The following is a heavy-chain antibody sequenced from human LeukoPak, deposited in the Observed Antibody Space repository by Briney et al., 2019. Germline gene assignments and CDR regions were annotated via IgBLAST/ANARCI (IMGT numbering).Heavy chain of an antibody. J-gene: IGHJ6*02. CDR3: AIRSDGPRAYYYYGMDV. V-gene: IGHV1-2*04. D-gene: IGHD2-15*01. Sequence: ASVKVSCKASGYTFTSYGVSWVRQAPGQGLEWMGWINPNSGGTNYAQKFQGWVTMTRDTSISTAYMELSRLRSDDTAVYYCAIRSDGPRAYYYYGMDVWGQGTTVTVSS. CDR1: GYTFTSYG. CDR2: INPNSGGT.